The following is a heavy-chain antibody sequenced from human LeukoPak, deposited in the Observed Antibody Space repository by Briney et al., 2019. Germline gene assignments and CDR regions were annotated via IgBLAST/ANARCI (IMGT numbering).Heavy chain of an antibody. CDR2: IYYSGST. CDR3: ARDLLTARGYYFDY. Sequence: SETLSLTCTVSGGSISSGDYYWSWIRQPPGKGLEWIGYIYYSGSTYYNLSLKSRVTISVDTSKNQFSLKLSSVTAADTAVYYCARDLLTARGYYFDYWGQGTLVTVSS. J-gene: IGHJ4*02. D-gene: IGHD1-26*01. CDR1: GGSISSGDYY. V-gene: IGHV4-30-4*01.